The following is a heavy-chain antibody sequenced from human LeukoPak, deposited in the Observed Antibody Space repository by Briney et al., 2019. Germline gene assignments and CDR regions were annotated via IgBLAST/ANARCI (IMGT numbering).Heavy chain of an antibody. D-gene: IGHD2-2*01. CDR3: ASSTGDY. CDR2: ISSSSTTI. J-gene: IGHJ4*02. CDR1: EFTLSSYS. Sequence: GGSLRLSRAASEFTLSSYSMNWVRQAPGKGLEWVSYISSSSTTIYYADSVKGRFTISRDNAKNSLYLQMNSLRAEDTGVYYCASSTGDYWGQGTLVTVSS. V-gene: IGHV3-48*01.